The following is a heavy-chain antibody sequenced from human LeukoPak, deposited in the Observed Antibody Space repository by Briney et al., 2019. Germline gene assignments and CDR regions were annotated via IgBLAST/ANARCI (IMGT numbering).Heavy chain of an antibody. D-gene: IGHD3-22*01. CDR1: GFTFSGSA. J-gene: IGHJ6*03. CDR2: IRSKANSYAT. V-gene: IGHV3-73*01. CDR3: TRHATAYYYDSSGYYTYYYYMDV. Sequence: GGSLRLSCAASGFTFSGSAMHWARQASGKGLEWVGRIRSKANSYATACAASVKGRFTISRDDSKNTAYLQMNNLKTEDTAVYYCTRHATAYYYDSSGYYTYYYYMDVWGKGTTVTASS.